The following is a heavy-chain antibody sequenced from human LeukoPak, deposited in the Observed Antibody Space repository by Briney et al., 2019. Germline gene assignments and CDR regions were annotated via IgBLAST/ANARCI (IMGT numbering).Heavy chain of an antibody. CDR1: GGSISSSSYY. D-gene: IGHD6-6*01. Sequence: HSETLSLTCTVSGGSISSSSYYWGWIRQPPGKGLEWIGSIYYSGSTYYNPSLKSRVTISVDTSKNQFSLKLSSVTAADTAVYYCARDPQLVGNWFGPWGQGTLVTVSS. CDR2: IYYSGST. V-gene: IGHV4-39*07. J-gene: IGHJ5*02. CDR3: ARDPQLVGNWFGP.